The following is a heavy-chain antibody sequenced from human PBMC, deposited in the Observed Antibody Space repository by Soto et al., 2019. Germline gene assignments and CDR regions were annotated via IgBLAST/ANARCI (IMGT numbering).Heavy chain of an antibody. CDR2: INTPGSST. J-gene: IGHJ4*02. CDR3: ALGILGAEQFDY. CDR1: GFTFSGSW. V-gene: IGHV3-74*01. Sequence: EVHLVESGGGLVQHGGSLRVSCAASGFTFSGSWMHWVRQAPGKGLVWVSRINTPGSSTTYADAVTGRFTISRDNAKKTLFLRMNWLRAEDTAVYDWALGILGAEQFDYWGQGTVVTGSS. D-gene: IGHD6-25*01.